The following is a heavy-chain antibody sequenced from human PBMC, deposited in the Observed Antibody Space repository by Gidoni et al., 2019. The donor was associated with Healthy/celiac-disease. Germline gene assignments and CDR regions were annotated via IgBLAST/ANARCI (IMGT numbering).Heavy chain of an antibody. Sequence: QVQLVESGGGVVQPGRSLRLSCAASGFTFSSYGMHWVRQAPGKGLEWVAVISYDGSNKYYADSVKGRFTISRDNSKNTLYLQMNSLRAEDTAVYYCAKDRGLTGTIPCFDYWGQGTLVTVSS. CDR3: AKDRGLTGTIPCFDY. CDR1: GFTFSSYG. J-gene: IGHJ4*02. D-gene: IGHD1-7*01. V-gene: IGHV3-30*18. CDR2: ISYDGSNK.